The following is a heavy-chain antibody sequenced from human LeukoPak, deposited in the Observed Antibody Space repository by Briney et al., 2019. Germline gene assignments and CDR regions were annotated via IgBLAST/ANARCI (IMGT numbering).Heavy chain of an antibody. J-gene: IGHJ4*02. CDR3: ARARDGYTFDY. D-gene: IGHD5-24*01. CDR1: GFTVSSNY. CDR2: IYSGGST. Sequence: PGGSLRLSCAASGFTVSSNYMSWVRQAPGEGLEWVSVIYSGGSTYYADSVKGRFTISRDNSKNTLYLQMNSLRAEDMAVYYCARARDGYTFDYWGQGTLVTVSS. V-gene: IGHV3-53*01.